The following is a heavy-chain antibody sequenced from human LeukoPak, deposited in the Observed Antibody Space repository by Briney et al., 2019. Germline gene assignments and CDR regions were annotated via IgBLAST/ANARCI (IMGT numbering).Heavy chain of an antibody. CDR3: ASYYDSSGYYR. D-gene: IGHD3-22*01. CDR1: GGSISFYY. V-gene: IGHV4-59*12. Sequence: SSETLSLTCTVSGGSISFYYWSWIRQPPGKGLEWIGYIHYSGSSYYNPSLQSRVTISLDTSKNQFSLKLSSVTAADTAVYYCASYYDSSGYYRWGQGTLVTVSS. J-gene: IGHJ4*02. CDR2: IHYSGSS.